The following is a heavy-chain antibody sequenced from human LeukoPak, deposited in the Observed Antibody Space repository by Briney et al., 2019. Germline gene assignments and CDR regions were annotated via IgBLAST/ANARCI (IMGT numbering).Heavy chain of an antibody. Sequence: ASVKVSCQASGYIFNNYGISWLRQAPGQELEWMGWISIYSGASNYAQKYQGRVTMTTDTSTSTAYLELRSLRSDDTAVYYCARGDSGTFPYWGQGTLVTVSA. CDR1: GYIFNNYG. CDR2: ISIYSGAS. J-gene: IGHJ4*02. CDR3: ARGDSGTFPY. V-gene: IGHV1-18*01. D-gene: IGHD1-26*01.